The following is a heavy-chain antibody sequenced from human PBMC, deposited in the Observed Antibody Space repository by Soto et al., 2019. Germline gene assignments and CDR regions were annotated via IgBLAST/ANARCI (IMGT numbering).Heavy chain of an antibody. CDR2: ITFSGNTV. V-gene: IGHV3-11*01. CDR3: AREWEATTMIVVPGLRAFDI. D-gene: IGHD3-22*01. J-gene: IGHJ3*02. CDR1: GFTFSDSY. Sequence: GGSLRLSCAASGFTFSDSYMSWIRQAPGKGLEWISYITFSGNTVYYADSLKGRFTISRDNAKNSLYLQMNRLRAEDTAVYYCAREWEATTMIVVPGLRAFDIWGQGTMVTVSS.